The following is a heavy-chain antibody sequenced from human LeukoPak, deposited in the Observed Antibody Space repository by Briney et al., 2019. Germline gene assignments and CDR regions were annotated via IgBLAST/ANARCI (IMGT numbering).Heavy chain of an antibody. CDR3: AKVGATHFDY. D-gene: IGHD1-26*01. CDR2: ISGSGGST. Sequence: GGSLRLSCAASGFSFTTYWMSWVRQAPGKGLEWVSAISGSGGSTYYADSVKGRFTISRDNSKNTLYLQMNSLRAEDTAVYYCAKVGATHFDYWGQGTLVTVSS. J-gene: IGHJ4*02. CDR1: GFSFTTYW. V-gene: IGHV3-23*01.